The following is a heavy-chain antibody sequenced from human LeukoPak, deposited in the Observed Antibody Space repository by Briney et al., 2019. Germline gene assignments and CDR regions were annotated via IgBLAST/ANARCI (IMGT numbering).Heavy chain of an antibody. D-gene: IGHD6-13*01. Sequence: PGGSLRLSCAASGFTFSDYYMSWIRQAPGKGLEWVSYISSSSSYTNYADSVKGRFTISRDNAKNSLYLQMNSLRAEDTAVYYCARVGLYSSSVFAPWGQEPLVTVS. CDR1: GFTFSDYY. CDR3: ARVGLYSSSVFAP. V-gene: IGHV3-11*06. J-gene: IGHJ5*02. CDR2: ISSSSSYT.